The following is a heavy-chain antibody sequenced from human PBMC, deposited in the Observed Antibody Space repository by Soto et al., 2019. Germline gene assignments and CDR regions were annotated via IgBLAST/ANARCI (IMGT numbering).Heavy chain of an antibody. CDR3: ARIIADVDYYYCFMDV. CDR1: GYSFTNYW. V-gene: IGHV5-10-1*01. D-gene: IGHD6-13*01. J-gene: IGHJ6*02. Sequence: GESLKISCEGSGYSFTNYWINWVRQMPGKGLEWMGRIDPSDSYTNYSPSFQGHVTISADKSISTAYLQWSSLKASDTAIYYCARIIADVDYYYCFMDVWGQVTTVTVSS. CDR2: IDPSDSYT.